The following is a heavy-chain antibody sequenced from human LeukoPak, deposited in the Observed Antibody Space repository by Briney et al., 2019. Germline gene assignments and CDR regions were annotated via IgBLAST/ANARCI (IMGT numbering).Heavy chain of an antibody. CDR2: INHSGST. CDR3: ARVNDFWSGSPIDY. CDR1: GGSFSGYY. Sequence: PSETLSLTCAVYGGSFSGYYWSWIRQPPGKGLEWIGEINHSGSTNYNPSLKSRVTISVDTSKNQFSLKLSSVTAADTAVYYCARVNDFWSGSPIDYWGQGTLVTVSS. J-gene: IGHJ4*02. V-gene: IGHV4-34*01. D-gene: IGHD3-3*01.